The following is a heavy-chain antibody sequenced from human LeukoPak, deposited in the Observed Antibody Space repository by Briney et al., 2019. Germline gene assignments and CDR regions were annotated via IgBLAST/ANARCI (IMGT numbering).Heavy chain of an antibody. Sequence: ASVKVSCKASGYTFTSYYMHWVRQAPGQGLEWMRIINPSGGSTSYAQKFQGRVTMTRDMSTSTVYMELSSLRSEDTAVYYCARELAARRGFDYWGQGTLVTVSS. D-gene: IGHD6-6*01. CDR1: GYTFTSYY. J-gene: IGHJ4*02. CDR2: INPSGGST. CDR3: ARELAARRGFDY. V-gene: IGHV1-46*01.